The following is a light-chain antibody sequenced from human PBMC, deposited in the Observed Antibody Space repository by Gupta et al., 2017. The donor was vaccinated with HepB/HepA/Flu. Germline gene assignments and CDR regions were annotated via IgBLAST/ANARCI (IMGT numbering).Light chain of an antibody. J-gene: IGKJ1*01. V-gene: IGKV2-30*01. CDR2: NVS. CDR1: QSLVYTDGNTY. CDR3: MQGTHWPWT. Sequence: DVVMTQSPLSLPVTLGQPASISCRSTQSLVYTDGNTYLNWFQQRPGQSPRRLIYNVSNRDFGVPDRFSGSGSGTDFTLKISRVEADDVGVYYCMQGTHWPWTFGQGTRVEIK.